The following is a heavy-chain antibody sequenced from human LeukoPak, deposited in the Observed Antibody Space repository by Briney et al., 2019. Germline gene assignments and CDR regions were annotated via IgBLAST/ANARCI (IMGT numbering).Heavy chain of an antibody. Sequence: PGGSLRLSCAASGFTFSSYAMTWVRQAPGKGLECVSGISGSGGTTYYADSVKGRFTISRDNSKNTLYLQMNSLRAEDTAVYYCAKRDYYDSSGYSPLFDYWGQGTLVTVSS. CDR1: GFTFSSYA. V-gene: IGHV3-23*01. CDR2: ISGSGGTT. J-gene: IGHJ4*02. D-gene: IGHD3-22*01. CDR3: AKRDYYDSSGYSPLFDY.